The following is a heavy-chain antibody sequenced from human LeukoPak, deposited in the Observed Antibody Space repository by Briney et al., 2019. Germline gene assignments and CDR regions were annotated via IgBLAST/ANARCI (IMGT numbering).Heavy chain of an antibody. CDR1: GYTFTGYY. Sequence: ASVKVSCKASGYTFTGYYIHWVRQAPGQGLERMGWINPSSGGTNYAQKFQGRVTMTRDTSLSTAYMELSWLRSDDTAVYYCAGDYCSTISCYTESWFDPWGQGTLVTVSS. V-gene: IGHV1-2*02. D-gene: IGHD2-2*02. CDR2: INPSSGGT. CDR3: AGDYCSTISCYTESWFDP. J-gene: IGHJ5*02.